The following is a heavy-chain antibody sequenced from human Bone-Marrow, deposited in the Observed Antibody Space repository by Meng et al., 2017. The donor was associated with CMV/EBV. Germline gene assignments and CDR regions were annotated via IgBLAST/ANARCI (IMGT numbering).Heavy chain of an antibody. D-gene: IGHD4-11*01. V-gene: IGHV1-2*02. CDR1: GYY. Sequence: GYYMRWVQQAPGRGLEWMGWINPSSGGTNYAQKFQGRVTMTRDTSISTAYMGLSRLRSDDTAVYYCARARGPTVTTSRLKGSNWFDPWGQGTLVTVSS. CDR2: INPSSGGT. CDR3: ARARGPTVTTSRLKGSNWFDP. J-gene: IGHJ5*02.